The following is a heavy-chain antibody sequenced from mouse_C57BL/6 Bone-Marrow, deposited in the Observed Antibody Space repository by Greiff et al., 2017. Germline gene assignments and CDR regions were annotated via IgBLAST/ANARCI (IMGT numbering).Heavy chain of an antibody. CDR2: IYPGSGST. J-gene: IGHJ4*01. D-gene: IGHD1-1*02. V-gene: IGHV1-55*01. CDR1: GYTFTRYW. CDR3: ARGGTMRFYYAMDY. Sequence: VQLQQPGAELVKPGASVKMSCKASGYTFTRYWITWVKQRPGQGLEWIGDIYPGSGSTNYNEKFKSKATLTVDTSSSTAYMQLSSLTSEDSAVYYCARGGTMRFYYAMDYWGQGTSVTVSS.